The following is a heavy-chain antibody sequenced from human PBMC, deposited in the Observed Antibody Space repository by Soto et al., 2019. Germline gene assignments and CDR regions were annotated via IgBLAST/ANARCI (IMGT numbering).Heavy chain of an antibody. CDR1: GGSFSGYY. V-gene: IGHV4-34*01. Sequence: ETLSLTCAVYGGSFSGYYWSWIRQPPGKGLEWIGEINHSGSTNYSPSLKSRVTISVDTSKNQFSLKLSSVTAADTAVYYCAPMTTWKSAGYGGKEPLVTVP. J-gene: IGHJ4*02. D-gene: IGHD1-1*01. CDR2: INHSGST. CDR3: APMTTWKSAGY.